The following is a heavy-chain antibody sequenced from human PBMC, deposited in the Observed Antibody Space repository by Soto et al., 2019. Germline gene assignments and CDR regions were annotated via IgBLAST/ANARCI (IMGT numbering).Heavy chain of an antibody. CDR2: IDPTDGST. D-gene: IGHD3-22*01. Sequence: QVQLVQSGAEVKKAGASVKVSCKASGYTFTSNYMHWVRQAPGQGLEWMGIIDPTDGSTTYAQKFQGRVTMTGDTSTSTVYMELGSLRFNDTAGYYCARSYHYDSSGFSYWGQGTLVTVSS. J-gene: IGHJ4*02. V-gene: IGHV1-46*01. CDR3: ARSYHYDSSGFSY. CDR1: GYTFTSNY.